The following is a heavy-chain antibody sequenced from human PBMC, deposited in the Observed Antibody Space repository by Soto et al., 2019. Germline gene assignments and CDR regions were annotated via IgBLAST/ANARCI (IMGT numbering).Heavy chain of an antibody. J-gene: IGHJ4*02. CDR1: GYSFSNFW. V-gene: IGHV5-51*01. Sequence: GESLKISCQASGYSFSNFWIAWVRQMPGEGLEWLGIIYPDDSDTRYSPSFLGQVTISADKSIKTTYLQWSSLKASDTAIYFCASSVLVTSTMNYFDLWGQGTLVT. D-gene: IGHD2-8*02. CDR3: ASSVLVTSTMNYFDL. CDR2: IYPDDSDT.